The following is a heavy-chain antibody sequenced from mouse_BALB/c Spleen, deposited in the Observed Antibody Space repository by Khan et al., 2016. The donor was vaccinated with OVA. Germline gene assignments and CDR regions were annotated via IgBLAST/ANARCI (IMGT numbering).Heavy chain of an antibody. V-gene: IGHV3-8*02. CDR3: ARSTYRYAFVY. D-gene: IGHD2-14*01. CDR1: GDSITSGY. Sequence: VQLKESGPSLVQPSQTLSLTCSVTGDSITSGYWSWIRKFPGNKLEYMGYMIYSGYTYYNPSLKSRVSITRHTSKNQYYLQLNSVTTEDTATYYCARSTYRYAFVYWGQGTLVTVSA. CDR2: MIYSGYT. J-gene: IGHJ3*01.